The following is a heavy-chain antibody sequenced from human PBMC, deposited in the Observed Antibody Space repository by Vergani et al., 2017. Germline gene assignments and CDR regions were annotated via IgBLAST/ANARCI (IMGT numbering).Heavy chain of an antibody. V-gene: IGHV3-11*06. CDR3: ARVPVAARPSYAVDI. D-gene: IGHD6-6*01. CDR1: GFTFSDYY. J-gene: IGHJ3*02. Sequence: QVQVVESGGGLVKPGGSLRLSCAASGFTFSDYYMSWIRQAPGKGLEWVSYISRSSSHTNYADSVKGRFTISRDNAKNSLHLQMNSLRAEDTAIYYCARVPVAARPSYAVDIWGQGTVVTVS. CDR2: ISRSSSHT.